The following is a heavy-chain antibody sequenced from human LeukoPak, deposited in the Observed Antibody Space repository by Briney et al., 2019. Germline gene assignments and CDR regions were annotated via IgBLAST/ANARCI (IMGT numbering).Heavy chain of an antibody. Sequence: GASVKVSCKASGGTFSSYAISWVRQAPGQGLEWMGGIIPIFGTANYAQKFQGRVTITTDESTSTAYMELSSLRSEDTAVYYCARAPHQINYASGNHPNYYYYYMDVWGKGTTVTVSS. CDR2: IIPIFGTA. J-gene: IGHJ6*03. CDR3: ARAPHQINYASGNHPNYYYYYMDV. CDR1: GGTFSSYA. V-gene: IGHV1-69*05. D-gene: IGHD1-14*01.